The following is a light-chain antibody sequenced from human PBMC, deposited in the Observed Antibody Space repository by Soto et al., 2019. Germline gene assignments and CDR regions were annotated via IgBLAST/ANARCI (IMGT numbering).Light chain of an antibody. J-gene: IGLJ1*01. Sequence: QSALTQPASVSGSPGQSVTISCTGTSSDFGSYKFVSWYQHHPGKVPKVIIYETSKRPSGVSDRFSGSKSGNTASLTISGLQAEDEADYYCFSFTSTNTHVFGCGTKLTVL. CDR3: FSFTSTNTHV. V-gene: IGLV2-23*01. CDR1: SSDFGSYKF. CDR2: ETS.